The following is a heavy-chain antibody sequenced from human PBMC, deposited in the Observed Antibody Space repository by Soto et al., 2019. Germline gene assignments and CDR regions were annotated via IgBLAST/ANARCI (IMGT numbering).Heavy chain of an antibody. CDR1: GFSLSTSGVG. CDR3: ALRSIAADGTGAFDY. Sequence: QITLKESGPTLVKPTQTLTLTCTFSGFSLSTSGVGVGWIRQPPGKALEWLALIYWDDDKRYSPSLKSRLTLXXDXSXXQVVLTMTHMDPVDTATYYCALRSIAADGTGAFDYWGQGTLVTVSS. D-gene: IGHD6-13*01. V-gene: IGHV2-5*02. CDR2: IYWDDDK. J-gene: IGHJ4*02.